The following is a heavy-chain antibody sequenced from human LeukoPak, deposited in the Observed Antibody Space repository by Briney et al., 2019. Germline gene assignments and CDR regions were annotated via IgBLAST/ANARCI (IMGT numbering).Heavy chain of an antibody. CDR3: ARGRGVYMDV. CDR1: GYTFTSYD. V-gene: IGHV1-8*03. D-gene: IGHD5-24*01. Sequence: SVKVSCRASGYTFTSYDINWVRQATGQGLEWMGWMNPNSGNTGYAQKFLGRVTITRNTSISTAYMELSSLRSEDTAVYYCARGRGVYMDVWGKGTTVTVSS. J-gene: IGHJ6*03. CDR2: MNPNSGNT.